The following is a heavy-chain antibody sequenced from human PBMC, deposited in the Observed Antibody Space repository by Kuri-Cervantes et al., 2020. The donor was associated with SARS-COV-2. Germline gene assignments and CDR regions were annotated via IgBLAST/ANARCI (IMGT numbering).Heavy chain of an antibody. D-gene: IGHD2-15*01. CDR2: IIPFFGTA. J-gene: IGHJ6*02. CDR1: RGTFSSYA. V-gene: IGHV1-69*13. CDR3: ASARSPSYYYYYGMDV. Sequence: SVKVSCKASRGTFSSYAISWVRQAPGQGLEWMGGIIPFFGTANYAQKFQGRVTITADESTSTAYMELSSRRSEDTAVYYCASARSPSYYYYYGMDVWGQGTTVTVSS.